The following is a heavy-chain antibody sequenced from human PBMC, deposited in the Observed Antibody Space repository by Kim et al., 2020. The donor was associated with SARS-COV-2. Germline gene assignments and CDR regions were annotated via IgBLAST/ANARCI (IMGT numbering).Heavy chain of an antibody. V-gene: IGHV3-23*03. Sequence: GGSLRLSCAISGFPFRSLAMTWVCQAPGKGLEWVSLIYTGHSTTHYADPAKGRFTISRDNSNNTLYLQMNSLRAEDTAIYYCATDQRSGETNDAVDIWG. CDR1: GFPFRSLA. CDR3: ATDQRSGETNDAVDI. D-gene: IGHD3-10*01. J-gene: IGHJ3*02. CDR2: IYTGHSTT.